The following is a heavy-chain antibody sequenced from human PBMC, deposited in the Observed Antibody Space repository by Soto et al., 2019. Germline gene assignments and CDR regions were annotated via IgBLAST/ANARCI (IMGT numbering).Heavy chain of an antibody. V-gene: IGHV4-4*02. CDR1: GASIGSGGW. CDR2: IFHDGNT. Sequence: SLTCAVSGASIGSGGWWSWVRQPPGKGLEWIAEIFHDGNTNYSPSLKSRVTISVDKSQNQFSLNVYSVTAADTAVYYCARHEGWTGPDQWGQGTLVTAPQ. J-gene: IGHJ5*02. CDR3: ARHEGWTGPDQ. D-gene: IGHD2-8*02.